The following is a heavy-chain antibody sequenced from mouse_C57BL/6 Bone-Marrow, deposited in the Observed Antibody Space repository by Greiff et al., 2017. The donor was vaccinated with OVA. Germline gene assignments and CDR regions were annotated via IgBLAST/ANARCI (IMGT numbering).Heavy chain of an antibody. J-gene: IGHJ4*01. V-gene: IGHV5-6*02. CDR2: ISSGGSYT. Sequence: DVKLVESGGDLVKPGGSLKLSCAASGFTFSSYGMSWVRQTPDKRLEWVATISSGGSYTYYPDSVKGRFTISRDNAKNTLYLQMSSLKSEDTAMYYCARRGIITTVVATGAMDYWGQGTSVTVSS. CDR1: GFTFSSYG. D-gene: IGHD1-1*01. CDR3: ARRGIITTVVATGAMDY.